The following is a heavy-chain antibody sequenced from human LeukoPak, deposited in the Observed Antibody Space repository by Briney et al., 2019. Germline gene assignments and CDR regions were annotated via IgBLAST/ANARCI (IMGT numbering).Heavy chain of an antibody. J-gene: IGHJ6*02. D-gene: IGHD2-15*01. CDR2: IYPGDSDT. CDR3: AREYCSGGSCYPKGMDV. Sequence: GESLKISCKGSGYSFTSYWIGWVRQMPGKGLEWMGIIYPGDSDTRYSPSFQGQVTISADKSISTAYLQWSSLKASDTAMYYCAREYCSGGSCYPKGMDVWGQGTTVTVSS. V-gene: IGHV5-51*01. CDR1: GYSFTSYW.